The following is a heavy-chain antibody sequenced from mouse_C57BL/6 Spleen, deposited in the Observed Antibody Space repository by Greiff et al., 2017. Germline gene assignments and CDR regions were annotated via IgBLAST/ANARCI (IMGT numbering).Heavy chain of an antibody. D-gene: IGHD2-1*01. CDR3: SRSRGYGNSDDY. CDR2: INPSTGGT. CDR1: GYSFTGYY. V-gene: IGHV1-42*01. Sequence: VQLQQSGPELVKPGASVKISCKASGYSFTGYYMNWVKQSPEKSLEWIGEINPSTGGTTYNQKFKAKATLTVDKSSSTAYMQLKSLTSEDAAVYYYSRSRGYGNSDDYWGQGTTLTVSA. J-gene: IGHJ2*01.